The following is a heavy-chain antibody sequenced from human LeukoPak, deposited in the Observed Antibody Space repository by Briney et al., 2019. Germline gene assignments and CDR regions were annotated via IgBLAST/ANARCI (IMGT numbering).Heavy chain of an antibody. D-gene: IGHD2-2*02. CDR2: ISGTGSST. CDR1: GITFSSYS. Sequence: GGSLRLSCAASGITFSSYSMNWVRQAPGKGLEWVSTISGTGSSTYYADSAKGRFTISRDNSKGTLFLQLNSLTAADTAMYFCAKASVAIPQYCNSWGQGTLVTVSS. V-gene: IGHV3-23*01. CDR3: AKASVAIPQYCNS. J-gene: IGHJ5*02.